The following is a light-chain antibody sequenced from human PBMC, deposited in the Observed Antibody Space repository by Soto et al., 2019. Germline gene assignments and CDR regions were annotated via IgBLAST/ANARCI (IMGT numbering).Light chain of an antibody. V-gene: IGKV3-20*01. CDR1: QSVSSSY. CDR2: GAS. CDR3: QQYGTSPPST. J-gene: IGKJ5*01. Sequence: EIVLTQSPGTLSLSPGERATLSCRASQSVSSSYLAWYQQKPGQAPRLLINGASSRATGIPDRFSGSGSGTDFTLTISRLEPEDFAVYYCQQYGTSPPSTFGQGTRRRL.